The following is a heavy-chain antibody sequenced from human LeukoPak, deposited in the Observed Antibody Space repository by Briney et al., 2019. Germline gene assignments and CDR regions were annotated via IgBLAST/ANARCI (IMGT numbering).Heavy chain of an antibody. J-gene: IGHJ4*02. CDR1: VYTFTTCG. V-gene: IGHV1-18*01. D-gene: IGHD3-3*01. Sequence: ASVKVSFKCSVYTFTTCGISWVRQAPGQGLEWVGWISADNGKTNYAQKFQGIIIMTTDTSTSTAFMEMKSLKSDDTAVYYCARGSLRFLEWSADYWGQGTLVTVSS. CDR2: ISADNGKT. CDR3: ARGSLRFLEWSADY.